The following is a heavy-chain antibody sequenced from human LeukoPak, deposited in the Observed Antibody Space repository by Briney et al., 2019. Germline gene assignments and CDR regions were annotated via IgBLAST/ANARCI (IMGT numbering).Heavy chain of an antibody. D-gene: IGHD6-13*01. CDR3: ARVTGYMVEDYFDY. CDR2: IYYSGSA. V-gene: IGHV4-59*01. CDR1: GGSISSYY. Sequence: PSETLSLTCTVSGGSISSYYWSWIRQPPGKGLEWIGYIYYSGSANYHPSLKSRVTISVDTSKNRFSLRLSSVTAADTAVYYCARVTGYMVEDYFDYWGQGTLVTVSS. J-gene: IGHJ4*02.